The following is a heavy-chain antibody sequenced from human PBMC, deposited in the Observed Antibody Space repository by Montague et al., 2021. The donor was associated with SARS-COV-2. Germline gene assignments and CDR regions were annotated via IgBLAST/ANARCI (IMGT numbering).Heavy chain of an antibody. CDR1: GGSISSYS. Sequence: SETLSLTCTVSGGSISSYSWSWIRQPPGKGLEWIGYIYYSGSTNYNPSLKSRVTISVDTSKNQFSLKLSSVTAADTAVYYCARDLGDYWGQGTLVTVSS. CDR3: ARDLGDY. J-gene: IGHJ4*02. V-gene: IGHV4-59*13. CDR2: IYYSGST.